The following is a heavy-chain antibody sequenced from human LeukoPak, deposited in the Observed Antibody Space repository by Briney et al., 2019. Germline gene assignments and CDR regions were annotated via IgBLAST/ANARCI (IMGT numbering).Heavy chain of an antibody. Sequence: GGSLILSCAAAGFIVSSDYMNWVRQAPGKGLEWVSVIYSGGSTYYADSVKGRFTVFRHTSNNTLFLQMNSLRAEDTAVYYCAGIVGATDAFDIWGQGTMVTVSS. D-gene: IGHD1-26*01. CDR3: AGIVGATDAFDI. CDR2: IYSGGST. CDR1: GFIVSSDY. J-gene: IGHJ3*02. V-gene: IGHV3-53*04.